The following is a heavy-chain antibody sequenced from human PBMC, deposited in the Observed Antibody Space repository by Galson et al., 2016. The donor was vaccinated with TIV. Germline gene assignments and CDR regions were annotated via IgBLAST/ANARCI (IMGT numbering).Heavy chain of an antibody. J-gene: IGHJ3*02. CDR1: GGSMSGHF. CDR2: IFYTGST. D-gene: IGHD2/OR15-2a*01. Sequence: TLSLTCSVSGGSMSGHFWRWVRQPPGKGLEWLGYIFYTGSTNYNPSFKGRVSISVDTSKNRFSLTLTSATAADTATYYCARETAVSTYAFDIWGQGTMVIVSS. CDR3: ARETAVSTYAFDI. V-gene: IGHV4-59*11.